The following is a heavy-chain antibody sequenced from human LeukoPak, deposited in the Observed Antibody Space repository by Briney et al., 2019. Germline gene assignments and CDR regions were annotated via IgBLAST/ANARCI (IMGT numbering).Heavy chain of an antibody. V-gene: IGHV4-59*01. Sequence: SETLSLTCTVSGGSISSYYWSWIRQPPGRGLEWIGYIYYSGSTNYNPSLKSRVTISVDTSKNQFSLKLSSVTAADTAVYYCASGSSYYYYYYMDVWGKGTTVTVSS. CDR2: IYYSGST. J-gene: IGHJ6*03. CDR1: GGSISSYY. CDR3: ASGSSYYYYYYMDV. D-gene: IGHD2-15*01.